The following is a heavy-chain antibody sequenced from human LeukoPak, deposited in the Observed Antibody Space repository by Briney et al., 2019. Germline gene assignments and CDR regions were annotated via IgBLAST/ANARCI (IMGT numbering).Heavy chain of an antibody. CDR2: ISAYNGNT. D-gene: IGHD3-3*01. Sequence: ASVKVSCKASGYTFTSYGISWVRQAPGQGLEWMGWISAYNGNTNYAQKLQGRVTMTTDTSTSTAYMELRSLRSDDTAVYYCARSTYYDFWGGYSNYYYGMDVWGQGTTVTVSS. CDR1: GYTFTSYG. J-gene: IGHJ6*02. CDR3: ARSTYYDFWGGYSNYYYGMDV. V-gene: IGHV1-18*01.